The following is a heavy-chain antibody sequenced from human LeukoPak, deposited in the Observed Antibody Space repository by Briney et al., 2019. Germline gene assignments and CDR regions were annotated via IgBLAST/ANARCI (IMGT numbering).Heavy chain of an antibody. J-gene: IGHJ3*02. CDR3: ARDRNYCSSDRCYDVFDI. V-gene: IGHV3-7*01. D-gene: IGHD6-19*01. Sequence: GGSLRLSCVASGFSIGPFWMTWVRQAPGKGLEWVANIRGDASRLYYVDSVKGRFTISRDNAKNSLYLQMSNLRAEDTSVYYCARDRNYCSSDRCYDVFDIWGQGTMATVSS. CDR1: GFSIGPFW. CDR2: IRGDASRL.